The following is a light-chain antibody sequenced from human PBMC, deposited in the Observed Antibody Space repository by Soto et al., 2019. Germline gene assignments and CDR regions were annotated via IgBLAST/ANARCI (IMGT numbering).Light chain of an antibody. V-gene: IGLV2-14*01. CDR1: SSDVGGYNY. CDR3: SSYADSYPHV. Sequence: QSALTQPASVSGSPGQSITISCTGTSSDVGGYNYVSWYQQHPGKAPKLMIYEVSNRPSGVSNRFSGSKSGNTASLTISGLQAEDEADYYCSSYADSYPHVFGTGTKLTVL. J-gene: IGLJ1*01. CDR2: EVS.